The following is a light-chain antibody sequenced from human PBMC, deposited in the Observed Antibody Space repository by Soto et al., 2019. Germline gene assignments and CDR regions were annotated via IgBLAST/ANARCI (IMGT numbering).Light chain of an antibody. J-gene: IGKJ1*01. CDR3: QQSYSSPPT. V-gene: IGKV1-39*01. CDR2: AAS. Sequence: DIQLTQSPSFLSASVGDRVTITCRASQGISTYLAWYQQKPGRAPKLLIFAASSLQSGVPSRFSGSRSGPDFTLTISSLQPEDFATYYCQQSYSSPPTFGQGTKVDNK. CDR1: QGISTY.